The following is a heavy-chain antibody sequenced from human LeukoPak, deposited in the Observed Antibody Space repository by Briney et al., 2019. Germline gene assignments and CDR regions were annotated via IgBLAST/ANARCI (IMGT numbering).Heavy chain of an antibody. Sequence: GGSLRLSCAPSGFTFSWYWMSWVRQAPGRGLEWVANINLDGSEKYYMDSVKGRFTISRDNAKNSLYLQMNSLRGEDTAVYYCVPHGGVTSLRGGYWGQGTLVTVSS. CDR3: VPHGGVTSLRGGY. D-gene: IGHD3-10*01. CDR1: GFTFSWYW. J-gene: IGHJ4*02. V-gene: IGHV3-7*01. CDR2: INLDGSEK.